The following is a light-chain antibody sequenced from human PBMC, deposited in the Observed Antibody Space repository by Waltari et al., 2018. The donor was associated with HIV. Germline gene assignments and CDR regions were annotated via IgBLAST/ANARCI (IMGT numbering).Light chain of an antibody. CDR2: QDS. J-gene: IGLJ1*01. CDR1: TLGDKY. V-gene: IGLV3-1*01. CDR3: QAWDRSTGV. Sequence: SYELTQPPSVSVSPGQTAIITCSGATLGDKYACWYQQKPGQSPVLVIYQDSKRPSGIPERFSGSNSGNTATLTISGTQAMDEADYYCQAWDRSTGVFGTGTKVTVL.